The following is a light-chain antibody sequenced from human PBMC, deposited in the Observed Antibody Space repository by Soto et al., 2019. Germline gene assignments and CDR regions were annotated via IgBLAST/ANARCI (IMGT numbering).Light chain of an antibody. V-gene: IGKV1-5*03. J-gene: IGKJ4*01. CDR2: KAS. CDR1: HHIDAW. CDR3: QQHSNYPLT. Sequence: SQMTQSPSTLSASVGDRVTITCRASHHIDAWLAWYQQKPGKAPKVLIYKASILESGVPSRFSGSGAGTEFTITISSLQPDDSATYYCQQHSNYPLTFGGGTKVEIK.